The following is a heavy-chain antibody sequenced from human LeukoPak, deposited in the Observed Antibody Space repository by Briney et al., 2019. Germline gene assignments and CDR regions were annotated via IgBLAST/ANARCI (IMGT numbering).Heavy chain of an antibody. CDR2: ISSSGSTI. Sequence: GGSLRLSCAASGFSFSSYDMHWVRQAPGKGLEWVSYISSSGSTIYYADSVKGRFTISRDNAKNSLYLQMNSLRAEDTAVYYCAREGLMRGAFDIWGQGTMVTVSS. J-gene: IGHJ3*02. V-gene: IGHV3-48*03. CDR3: AREGLMRGAFDI. D-gene: IGHD2-8*01. CDR1: GFSFSSYD.